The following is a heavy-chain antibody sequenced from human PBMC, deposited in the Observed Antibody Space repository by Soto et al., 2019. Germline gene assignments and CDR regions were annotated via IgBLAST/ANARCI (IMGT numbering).Heavy chain of an antibody. V-gene: IGHV4-31*03. CDR1: GGSISSGGYY. CDR3: AREPNVLSGVRALGGMDV. Sequence: SETLSLTCTVSGGSISSGGYYWSWIRQHPGKGLEWIGYIYYSGSTYYNPSLKSRVTISVDTSKNQFSLKLSSVTAADTAVYYCAREPNVLSGVRALGGMDVWGQGTTVTVS. J-gene: IGHJ6*02. D-gene: IGHD3-10*01. CDR2: IYYSGST.